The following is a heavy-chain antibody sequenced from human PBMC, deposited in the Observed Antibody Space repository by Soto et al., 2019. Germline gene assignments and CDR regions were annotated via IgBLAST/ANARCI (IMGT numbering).Heavy chain of an antibody. CDR3: AREGCSSTSCYTLYYYYGXDV. Sequence: ETLSLTCTVSGGSISTYYWSWIRQPPGRGLEWILYIYYSGSTNCHPSLKSLVTISVDTSKKQLSLKLSSVTDAETAVYYCAREGCSSTSCYTLYYYYGXDVWGQGSTVTXS. CDR1: GGSISTYY. D-gene: IGHD2-2*01. V-gene: IGHV4-59*01. CDR2: IYYSGST. J-gene: IGHJ6*02.